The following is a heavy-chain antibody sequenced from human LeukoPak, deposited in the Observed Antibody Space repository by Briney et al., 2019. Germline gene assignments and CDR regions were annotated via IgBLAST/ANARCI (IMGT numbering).Heavy chain of an antibody. J-gene: IGHJ4*02. CDR3: ARVTGYVMEDSFDY. Sequence: SETLSLTCTVSVVSISSSGYYTGASRHPPGKRRERIWSIYYSGSTHYNPSPKSRVTISEDTSKKQSSLSLSSVAAADTAVYYCARVTGYVMEDSFDYWGQGTLVTVSS. CDR1: VVSISSSGYY. V-gene: IGHV4-39*07. CDR2: IYYSGST. D-gene: IGHD6-13*01.